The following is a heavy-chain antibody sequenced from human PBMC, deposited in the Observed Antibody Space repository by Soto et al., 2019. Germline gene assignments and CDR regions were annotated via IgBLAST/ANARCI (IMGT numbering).Heavy chain of an antibody. D-gene: IGHD5-18*01. CDR1: GFTFSSYG. CDR3: PRDQALEPLWFYGFDP. Sequence: PGGSLRLSCAASGFTFSSYGMHWVRQAPGKGLEWVAVIWYDGSNKYYADSVKGRFTISRDNSKNTLYLQMNSLRAEDTAVHSCPRDQALEPLWFYGFDPWCQGALVTVS. V-gene: IGHV3-33*01. J-gene: IGHJ5*02. CDR2: IWYDGSNK.